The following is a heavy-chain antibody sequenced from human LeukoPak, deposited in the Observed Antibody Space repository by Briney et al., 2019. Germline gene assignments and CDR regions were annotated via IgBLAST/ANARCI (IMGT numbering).Heavy chain of an antibody. Sequence: SETLSLTCTVSGGSISGSSYYWGWIRQPPGKGLEWIGSIYYSGSTYYNPSLKSRVTISVDTSKNQFSLKLSSVTAADTAVYYCARHSDYYDSSGLLFDPWGQGTLVTVSS. J-gene: IGHJ5*02. CDR1: GGSISGSSYY. V-gene: IGHV4-39*01. CDR2: IYYSGST. D-gene: IGHD3-22*01. CDR3: ARHSDYYDSSGLLFDP.